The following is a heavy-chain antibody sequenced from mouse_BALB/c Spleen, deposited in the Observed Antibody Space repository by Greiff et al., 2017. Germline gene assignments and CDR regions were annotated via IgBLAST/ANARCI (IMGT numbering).Heavy chain of an antibody. CDR1: GYTFTDYN. D-gene: IGHD2-12*01. Sequence: VQLQQSGPELVKPGASVKIPCKASGYTFTDYNMDWVKQSHGKSLEWIGDINPNNGGTIYNQKFKGKATLTVDKSSSTAYMKLRSLTSEDTAVYYCARREGNCYRFAYWGQGTLVTVSA. J-gene: IGHJ3*01. CDR2: INPNNGGT. V-gene: IGHV1-18*01. CDR3: ARREGNCYRFAY.